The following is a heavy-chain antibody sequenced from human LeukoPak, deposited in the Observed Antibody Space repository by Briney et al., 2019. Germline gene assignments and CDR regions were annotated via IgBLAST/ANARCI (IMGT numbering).Heavy chain of an antibody. CDR1: GFTFSRYA. CDR3: AKSTSGYSYGTIDY. D-gene: IGHD5-18*01. Sequence: GGSLRLSCAASGFTFSRYAMSWVRQAPGKGLEWVSGISGSGASTYYAHSVKGRFTISRDNSKNTLYLQINSLRVEDTAVYYCAKSTSGYSYGTIDYWGQGTLVTVSS. V-gene: IGHV3-23*01. CDR2: ISGSGAST. J-gene: IGHJ4*02.